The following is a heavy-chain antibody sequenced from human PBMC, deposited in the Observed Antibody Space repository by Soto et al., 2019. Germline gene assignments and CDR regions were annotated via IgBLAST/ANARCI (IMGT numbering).Heavy chain of an antibody. CDR3: AKAPEGAAARVGTNAD. V-gene: IGHV3-23*01. CDR1: GFTFSSYA. Sequence: EVQLLESGGGLVQPGGSLRLSCAASGFTFSSYAMSWVRQAPGKGLEWVSAISGSGGSTYYADSVKGRFTISRDNSKNTLYLQMNSLRAEDTAVYYCAKAPEGAAARVGTNADWGQGTLVTVSS. J-gene: IGHJ4*02. D-gene: IGHD6-13*01. CDR2: ISGSGGST.